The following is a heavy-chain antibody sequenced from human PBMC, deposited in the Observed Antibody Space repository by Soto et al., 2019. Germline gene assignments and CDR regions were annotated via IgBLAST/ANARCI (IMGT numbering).Heavy chain of an antibody. D-gene: IGHD2-15*01. CDR2: IGTAGDP. V-gene: IGHV3-13*05. J-gene: IGHJ6*02. Sequence: GGSLRLSCAASGFTFSSYDMHWVRQATGKGLEWVSAIGTAGDPYYPGSVKGRFTISRENAKNSLYLQMNSLRAGDTAVYYCASELTTRYCSGGSCYSLYYGMDVWGQGTTVTVS. CDR3: ASELTTRYCSGGSCYSLYYGMDV. CDR1: GFTFSSYD.